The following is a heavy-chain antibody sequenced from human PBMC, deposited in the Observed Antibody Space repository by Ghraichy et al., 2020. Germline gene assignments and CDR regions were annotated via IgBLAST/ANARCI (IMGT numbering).Heavy chain of an antibody. Sequence: ETLSLTCTVSGGSISSSSYYWGWIRQPPGKGLEWIGSIYYSGSTYYNPSLKSRVTISVDTSKNQFSLKLSSVTAADTAVYYCARGYCSSTSCYFDYWGQGTLVTVSS. CDR3: ARGYCSSTSCYFDY. V-gene: IGHV4-39*01. D-gene: IGHD2-2*01. CDR2: IYYSGST. CDR1: GGSISSSSYY. J-gene: IGHJ4*02.